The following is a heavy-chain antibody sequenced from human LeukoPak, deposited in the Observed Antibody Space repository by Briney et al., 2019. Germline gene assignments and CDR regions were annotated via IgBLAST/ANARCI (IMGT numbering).Heavy chain of an antibody. Sequence: SETLSLTCTVSGGSISGFYWSWIRQPPGKGLQYIGYIYYSGSTNYNPSLKSRLTISVDTSKNQFSLRLSSVTAADTAVYYCAKTYYYDPFDYWGQGTLVTVSS. CDR2: IYYSGST. D-gene: IGHD3-22*01. CDR1: GGSISGFY. V-gene: IGHV4-59*08. CDR3: AKTYYYDPFDY. J-gene: IGHJ4*02.